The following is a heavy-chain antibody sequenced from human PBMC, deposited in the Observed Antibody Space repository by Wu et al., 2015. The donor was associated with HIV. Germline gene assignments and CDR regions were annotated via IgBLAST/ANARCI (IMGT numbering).Heavy chain of an antibody. Sequence: QVQLVQSGAEVQKPGASVKLSCKASGYAFYGYYIHWIRQTPGQGLEWMGWINPHSGGTDYEQKFQGRVTLTRDTSSSRVYMELSRLRSGDTALFYCSTFHEIQHYWGPGTWSPSPQ. D-gene: IGHD3-3*02. CDR2: INPHSGGT. V-gene: IGHV1-2*02. CDR3: STFHEIQHY. CDR1: GYAFYGYY. J-gene: IGHJ4*02.